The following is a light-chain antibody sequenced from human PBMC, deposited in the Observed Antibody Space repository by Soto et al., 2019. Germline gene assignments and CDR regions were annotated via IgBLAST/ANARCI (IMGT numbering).Light chain of an antibody. CDR1: SSNIGGNS. CDR3: CSSGGSPTYV. J-gene: IGLJ1*01. CDR2: DDN. V-gene: IGLV1-51*01. Sequence: QSVLTQPPSVSAAPGQKVTISCSGSSSNIGGNSVSWYQQLPGTAPKLLIYDDNKRPSGVSNRFSGSKSGNTASLTISGLKVEDEADYYCCSSGGSPTYVFGTGTKVTVL.